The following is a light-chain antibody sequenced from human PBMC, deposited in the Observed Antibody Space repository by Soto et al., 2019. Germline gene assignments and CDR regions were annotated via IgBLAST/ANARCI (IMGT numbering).Light chain of an antibody. CDR1: SSDVGGYNY. Sequence: QSALTQPASVSGSPGQSITISCTGTSSDVGGYNYVSWYQQHPGKAPKLIISEVSNRPSGVSNRFSGSKSGNTASLTISGLQAEDEADYYCCSHRGYISFYVFGTGTKLTVL. CDR3: CSHRGYISFYV. J-gene: IGLJ1*01. CDR2: EVS. V-gene: IGLV2-14*01.